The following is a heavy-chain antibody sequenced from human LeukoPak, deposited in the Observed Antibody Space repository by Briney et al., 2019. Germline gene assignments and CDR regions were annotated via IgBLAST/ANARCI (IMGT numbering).Heavy chain of an antibody. V-gene: IGHV3-23*01. D-gene: IGHD4-17*01. CDR3: AKGTYGDYVVSRMDV. CDR1: GFTFSSYA. Sequence: GGSLRLSCAASGFTFSSYAMSWVRQAPGKGLEWVSAISGSGGSTYYADSVKGRFTISRDNSKNTLYLQMNSLRAEDTAVYYCAKGTYGDYVVSRMDVWGQGTTVTVSS. CDR2: ISGSGGST. J-gene: IGHJ6*02.